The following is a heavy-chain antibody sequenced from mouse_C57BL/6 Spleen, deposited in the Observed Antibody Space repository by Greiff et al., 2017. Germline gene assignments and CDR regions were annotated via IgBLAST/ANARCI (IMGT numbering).Heavy chain of an antibody. CDR1: GYTFTDYE. J-gene: IGHJ2*01. CDR3: TTTVVATEDLYYFDY. Sequence: QVQLQQSGAELVRPGASVTLSCKASGYTFTDYEMHWVKQTPVHGLEWIGAIDPETGGTAYNQKFKGKAILTADKSSSTAYMELRSLTSEDSAVYYCTTTVVATEDLYYFDYWGQGTTLTVSS. V-gene: IGHV1-15*01. CDR2: IDPETGGT. D-gene: IGHD1-1*01.